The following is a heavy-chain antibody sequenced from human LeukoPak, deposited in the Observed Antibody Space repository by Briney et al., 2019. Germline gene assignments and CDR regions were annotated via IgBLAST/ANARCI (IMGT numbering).Heavy chain of an antibody. V-gene: IGHV3-23*01. CDR3: AKSMNTATRGYFDY. Sequence: GGSLRLSCAASGFTFSSYAMSWVRPAPGKGLEWVSAISGRGGSTYYADSVKGRFTNSRDNSKNTRYLQMNSLRAEDTAVYYCAKSMNTATRGYFDYWGQGTLVTVSS. J-gene: IGHJ4*02. D-gene: IGHD5-18*01. CDR1: GFTFSSYA. CDR2: ISGRGGST.